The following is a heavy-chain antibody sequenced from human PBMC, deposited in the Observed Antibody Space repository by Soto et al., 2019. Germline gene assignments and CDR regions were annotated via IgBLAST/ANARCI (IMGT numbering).Heavy chain of an antibody. J-gene: IGHJ6*02. CDR3: ARDASYYSLWSGYYPSRNGMDV. D-gene: IGHD3-3*01. CDR2: IWYDGSKK. V-gene: IGHV3-33*01. Sequence: QVQVVESGCGVVQPGRSLRLSCAASGFTFSSFGMHWVRQAPGKGLEWVSLIWYDGSKKSYGDSVKGRFTISRDNSRNTVYLQMTSLRADDTAVYYCARDASYYSLWSGYYPSRNGMDVWGQGTTVTVSS. CDR1: GFTFSSFG.